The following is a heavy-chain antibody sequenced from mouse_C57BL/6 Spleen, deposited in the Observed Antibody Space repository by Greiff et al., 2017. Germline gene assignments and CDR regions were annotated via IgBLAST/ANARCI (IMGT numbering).Heavy chain of an antibody. CDR2: INPNNGGT. Sequence: VQLQQSGPELLKPGASVKMSCKASGYTFPDYNMHWVKQSHGKSLEWIGYINPNNGGTSYNQQFKGKATLTVTKSSITAYMELRSLTSEDSAVYYCASPFITTVVATEAMDNWGQGTSVTVSS. V-gene: IGHV1-22*01. CDR1: GYTFPDYN. D-gene: IGHD1-1*01. J-gene: IGHJ4*01. CDR3: ASPFITTVVATEAMDN.